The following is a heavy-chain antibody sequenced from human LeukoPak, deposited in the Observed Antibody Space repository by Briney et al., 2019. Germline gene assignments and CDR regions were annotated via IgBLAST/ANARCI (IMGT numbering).Heavy chain of an antibody. D-gene: IGHD5-24*01. CDR2: ISGSGGST. CDR3: ARDGYNHPFDI. J-gene: IGHJ3*02. CDR1: GFTFSSYA. V-gene: IGHV3-23*01. Sequence: GGSLRLSCAASGFTFSSYAMSWVRQAPGKGLEWVSAISGSGGSTYYADSVKGRFTISRDNSKNTLYLQMNTLRAEDTAVHYCARDGYNHPFDIWGQGPMVTVSS.